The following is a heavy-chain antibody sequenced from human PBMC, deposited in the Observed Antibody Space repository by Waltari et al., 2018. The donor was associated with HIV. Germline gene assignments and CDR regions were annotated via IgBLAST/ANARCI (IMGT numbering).Heavy chain of an antibody. CDR3: ARGRVRDYGAL. CDR2: NFNTVKT. V-gene: IGHV4-31*03. Sequence: QVQLQESGPGLVKPSQTLSLTCTVSGDSVRSSGFYWTWIRQHPGKGLEWIGFNFNTVKTAYNPSLQGRVTISVETSKNQISLKMTSVTVADTAVYYCARGRVRDYGALWGQGTLVTVSS. D-gene: IGHD4-17*01. CDR1: GDSVRSSGFY. J-gene: IGHJ4*02.